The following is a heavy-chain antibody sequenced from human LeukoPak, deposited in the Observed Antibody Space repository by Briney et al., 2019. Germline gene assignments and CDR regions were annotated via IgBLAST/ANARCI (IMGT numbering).Heavy chain of an antibody. D-gene: IGHD5-18*01. Sequence: HPGGSLRLSCAASGFTFDDYAMHWVCQAPGKGLEWVSLISGDGGSTYYADSVKGRFTISRDNSKNSLYLQMNSLRTEDTALYYCAKDHPHTAMVDYYFDYWGQGTLVTVSS. J-gene: IGHJ4*02. CDR3: AKDHPHTAMVDYYFDY. CDR2: ISGDGGST. CDR1: GFTFDDYA. V-gene: IGHV3-43*02.